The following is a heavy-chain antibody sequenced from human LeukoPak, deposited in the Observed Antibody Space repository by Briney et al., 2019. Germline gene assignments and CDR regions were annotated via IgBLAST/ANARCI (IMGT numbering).Heavy chain of an antibody. CDR2: INQAGGEK. V-gene: IGHV3-7*01. J-gene: IGHJ4*02. D-gene: IGHD3-22*01. Sequence: GGSLRLSCAASGFTFSGYWMSWVRQAPGKGLEWVANINQAGGEKYYADSVKGRFTISRDSSKNSLYLQMNSLRAEDTAVYYCARVPRSGDSSGYSHHVDYWGQGTLVTVSS. CDR1: GFTFSGYW. CDR3: ARVPRSGDSSGYSHHVDY.